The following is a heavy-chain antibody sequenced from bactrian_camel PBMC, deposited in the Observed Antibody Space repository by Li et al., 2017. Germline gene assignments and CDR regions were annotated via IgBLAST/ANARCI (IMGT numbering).Heavy chain of an antibody. CDR1: GYTSSSYC. V-gene: IGHV3S53*01. CDR3: AARLCIRYAYNY. Sequence: HVQLVESGGGSVQAGGSLRLSCASSGYTSSSYCMGWFRQAPGKEREGVAVIAGEGFTTYADSVKGRFTISKDSAKNTLYLQMNSLKPEDTAMYYCAARLCIRYAYNYWGQGTQVTVS. D-gene: IGHD4*01. CDR2: IAGEGFT. J-gene: IGHJ4*01.